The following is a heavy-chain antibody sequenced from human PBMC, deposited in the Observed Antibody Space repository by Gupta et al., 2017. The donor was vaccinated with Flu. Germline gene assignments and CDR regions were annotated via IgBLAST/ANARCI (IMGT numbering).Heavy chain of an antibody. J-gene: IGHJ3*02. CDR2: INSDGAKI. CDR3: ATDYNGNDVVSAFDN. V-gene: IGHV3-74*01. Sequence: QDPGKGLVWVIRINSDGAKINHADSVKGRFTISRDTAKNTLYLQMTSLRADDTALYFCATDYNGNDVVSAFDNWGQGTLVTVSS. D-gene: IGHD1-1*01.